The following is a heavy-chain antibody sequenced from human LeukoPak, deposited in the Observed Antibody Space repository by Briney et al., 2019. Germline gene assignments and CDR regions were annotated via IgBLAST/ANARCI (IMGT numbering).Heavy chain of an antibody. CDR2: IIPIFGTA. V-gene: IGHV1-69*06. Sequence: SVKVSCKASGGTFSSYAISWVRQAPGQGLEWMGGIIPIFGTANYAQKFQGRVTITADKSTSTAYMELSSLRSEDTAVYYCAREYVGYSSFGGFDPWGQGTLVTVSS. CDR3: AREYVGYSSFGGFDP. J-gene: IGHJ5*02. CDR1: GGTFSSYA. D-gene: IGHD6-13*01.